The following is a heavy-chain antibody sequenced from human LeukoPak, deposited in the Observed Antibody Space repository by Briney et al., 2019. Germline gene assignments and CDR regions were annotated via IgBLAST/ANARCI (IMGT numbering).Heavy chain of an antibody. CDR2: ISSSGSTI. V-gene: IGHV3-11*01. J-gene: IGHJ4*02. CDR3: AKDLYIVVVTAQVPFDY. Sequence: GGSLRLSCAASGFTFSDYYMSWIRQAPGKGLEWVSYISSSGSTIYYADSVKGRFTLSKDNAKNSLYLQMNSLRAEDTAVYYCAKDLYIVVVTAQVPFDYWGQGTLVTVSS. D-gene: IGHD2-21*02. CDR1: GFTFSDYY.